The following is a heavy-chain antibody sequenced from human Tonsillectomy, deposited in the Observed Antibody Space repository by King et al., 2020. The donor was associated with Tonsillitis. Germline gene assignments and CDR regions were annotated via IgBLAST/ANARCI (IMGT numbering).Heavy chain of an antibody. CDR2: VNLGGGT. CDR1: GFSFTSYH. V-gene: IGHV3-23*04. Sequence: VQLVESGGGLVQPGGSLRLSCAASGFSFTSYHMNWVRQAPGRGLEWVSTVNLGGGTYYADSVQGRFTIPRDNSKNALFLEMNSLSAEDTALYYCARGASGTYYRFDYWGQGGLVIVSS. D-gene: IGHD3-10*01. J-gene: IGHJ4*02. CDR3: ARGASGTYYRFDY.